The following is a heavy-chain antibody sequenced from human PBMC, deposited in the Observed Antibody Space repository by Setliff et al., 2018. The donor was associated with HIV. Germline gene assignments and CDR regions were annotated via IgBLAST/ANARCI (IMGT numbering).Heavy chain of an antibody. J-gene: IGHJ4*02. Sequence: ASVKVSCKPSGYSFTNHYMHWVRQAPGQGLEWMGWINPNSGGTNYAQKFQGRVTMTRDTSISTAYMELSRLRSDDTAVYYCARVGSSGWLYYFDYWGQGTLVTVSS. CDR1: GYSFTNHY. V-gene: IGHV1-2*02. CDR2: INPNSGGT. D-gene: IGHD6-19*01. CDR3: ARVGSSGWLYYFDY.